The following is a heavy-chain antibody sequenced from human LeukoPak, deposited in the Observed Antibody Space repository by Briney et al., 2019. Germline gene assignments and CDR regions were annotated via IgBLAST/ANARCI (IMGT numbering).Heavy chain of an antibody. CDR3: ARDRLLPDFWSGYYVDY. Sequence: KPSETLSLTCVVSSYSIGSGYYWGWIRQPPGKGLEWIGSIYHSGSTYYNPSLKSRVTISVDTSKNQFSLKLSSVTAADTAVCYCARDRLLPDFWSGYYVDYWGQGTLVTVSS. V-gene: IGHV4-38-2*02. CDR2: IYHSGST. J-gene: IGHJ4*02. D-gene: IGHD3-3*01. CDR1: SYSIGSGYY.